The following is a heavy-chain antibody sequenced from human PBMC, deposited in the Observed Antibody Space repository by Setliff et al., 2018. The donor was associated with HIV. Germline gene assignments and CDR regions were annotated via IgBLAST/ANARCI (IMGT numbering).Heavy chain of an antibody. Sequence: ASVKVSCKASGGTFSSYAISWVRQALGQGLEWMGGIIPISGTANYARKFQGRVTITTDESTSTVYMELSSLRSEDTAVYYCARDYFDSSAYHYGFGAFDIWGQGTMVTVSS. J-gene: IGHJ3*02. CDR3: ARDYFDSSAYHYGFGAFDI. V-gene: IGHV1-69*05. CDR2: IIPISGTA. D-gene: IGHD3-22*01. CDR1: GGTFSSYA.